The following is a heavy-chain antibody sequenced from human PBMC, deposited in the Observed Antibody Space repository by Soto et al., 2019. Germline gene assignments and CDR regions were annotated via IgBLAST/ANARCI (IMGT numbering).Heavy chain of an antibody. CDR2: IHYRGST. V-gene: IGHV4-61*01. Sequence: QVQLQESGPGLVKPSQTMSLTCTVSGASVSTGTHFWSWIRQPPGKGLEWIGNIHYRGSTSYNPSLRGRVTISLDMSKNQFSLKVTSVTAADTAVYFCARGLRPYCSRTTCHPPDVVWGQGTTVTVSS. J-gene: IGHJ6*02. CDR3: ARGLRPYCSRTTCHPPDVV. D-gene: IGHD2-21*01. CDR1: GASVSTGTHF.